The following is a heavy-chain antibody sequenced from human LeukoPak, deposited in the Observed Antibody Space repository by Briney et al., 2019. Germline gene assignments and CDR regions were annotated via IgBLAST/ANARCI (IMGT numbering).Heavy chain of an antibody. D-gene: IGHD4-11*01. Sequence: GRSLRLSCAASGFTVSSNYMSWVRQAPGKGLEWVSVIYSGGSTYYADSVKGRFTISRDNSKNTLYLQMNSLRAEDTAVYYCARDPTTDYYMDVWGKGTTVTISS. CDR3: ARDPTTDYYMDV. CDR2: IYSGGST. J-gene: IGHJ6*03. V-gene: IGHV3-66*01. CDR1: GFTVSSNY.